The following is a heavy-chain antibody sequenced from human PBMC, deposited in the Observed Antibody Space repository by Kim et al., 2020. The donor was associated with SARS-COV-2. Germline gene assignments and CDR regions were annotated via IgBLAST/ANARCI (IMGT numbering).Heavy chain of an antibody. CDR1: GGSVSSGNW. CDR2: IFHGGDI. D-gene: IGHD6-13*01. CDR3: AGIAAAGTHYYGMDV. V-gene: IGHV4-4*02. J-gene: IGHJ6*02. Sequence: SETLSLTCAVSGGSVSSGNWWSWVRQPPGKGLEWFGEIFHGGDINYNPSLRSRVTISLDKSTNQLSLKVNSVTAADTAVYYCAGIAAAGTHYYGMDVWGHGTTVIVS.